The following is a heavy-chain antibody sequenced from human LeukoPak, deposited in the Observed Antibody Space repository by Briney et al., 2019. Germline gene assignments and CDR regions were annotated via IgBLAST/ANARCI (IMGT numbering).Heavy chain of an antibody. V-gene: IGHV4-30-4*01. Sequence: SETLSLTCTVSGGSISSYYWSWIRQPPGKGLEWIGYIYYSGSTYYNPSLKSRVTISVDTSKNQFSLKLSSVTAADTAVYYCARDSSSFFHSSLDYWGQGTLVTVSS. CDR3: ARDSSSFFHSSLDY. CDR2: IYYSGST. J-gene: IGHJ4*02. CDR1: GGSISSYY. D-gene: IGHD6-13*01.